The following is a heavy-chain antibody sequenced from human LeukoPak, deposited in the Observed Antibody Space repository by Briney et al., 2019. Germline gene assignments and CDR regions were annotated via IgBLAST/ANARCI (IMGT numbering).Heavy chain of an antibody. CDR1: GGSISSYY. V-gene: IGHV4-4*07. Sequence: PPETLSLTCTVSGGSISSYYWSWIRQPAGKGLEWIGRIYTSGSTNYNPSLKSRVTMSVDTSKNQFSLKLSSVTAADTAVYYCANLQGDFWSGWWFDPWSQGTLVTVSS. D-gene: IGHD3-3*01. J-gene: IGHJ5*02. CDR2: IYTSGST. CDR3: ANLQGDFWSGWWFDP.